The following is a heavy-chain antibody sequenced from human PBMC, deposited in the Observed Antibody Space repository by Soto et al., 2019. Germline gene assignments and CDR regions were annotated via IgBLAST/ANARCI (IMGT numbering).Heavy chain of an antibody. CDR1: GFTFSSYA. CDR3: ARGGSSSWPSYYYYGMDV. CDR2: ISYDGSNK. Sequence: PGGSLRLSCAASGFTFSSYAMHWVRQAPGKGLEWVAVISYDGSNKYYADSVKGRFTISRDNSKNTLYLQMNSLRAEDTAVYYCARGGSSSWPSYYYYGMDVWGQGTTVTVSS. V-gene: IGHV3-30-3*01. D-gene: IGHD6-13*01. J-gene: IGHJ6*02.